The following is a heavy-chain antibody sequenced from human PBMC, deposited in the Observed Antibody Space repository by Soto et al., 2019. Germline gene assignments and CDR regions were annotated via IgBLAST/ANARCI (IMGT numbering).Heavy chain of an antibody. CDR3: ARDYSSYGPFDN. D-gene: IGHD5-18*01. CDR2: ISSSSSTI. J-gene: IGHJ4*02. CDR1: GVTFSSYS. V-gene: IGHV3-48*01. Sequence: GGALRRSCAASGVTFSSYSRNWVRQAQGKGLEWVSYISSSSSTIYYADSVKGRFTISRDNAKNSLYLQMNSLRAEDTAVYYCARDYSSYGPFDNWGQGALVTVSS.